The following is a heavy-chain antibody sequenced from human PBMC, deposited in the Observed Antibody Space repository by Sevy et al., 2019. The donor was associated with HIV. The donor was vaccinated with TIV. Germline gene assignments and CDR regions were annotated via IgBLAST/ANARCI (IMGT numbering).Heavy chain of an antibody. Sequence: ASVKVSCKASGYTFTGYYMHWVRQAPGQGLEWMGWINPNSSGTNYAQKFQGRVTMTRDTSISTAYMELSRLRSDDTAVYYCARERVYCSGGRCQPGGWFDPWGQGTLVTVSS. CDR2: INPNSSGT. V-gene: IGHV1-2*02. CDR1: GYTFTGYY. D-gene: IGHD2-15*01. CDR3: ARERVYCSGGRCQPGGWFDP. J-gene: IGHJ5*02.